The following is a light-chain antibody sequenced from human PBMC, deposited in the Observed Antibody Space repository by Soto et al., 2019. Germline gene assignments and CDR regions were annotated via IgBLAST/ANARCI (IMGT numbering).Light chain of an antibody. CDR1: SSDIGYHNS. Sequence: QSALTQPASVSGSPGQSITISCTGTSSDIGYHNSVSWYQQHPGEAPKLMIYDVSNRPSGVSNRFSGSKSGNTASLTISGLQAEDEADYYCSSSTGTSTLGVVFGGGTQLTVL. V-gene: IGLV2-14*03. CDR3: SSSTGTSTLGVV. CDR2: DVS. J-gene: IGLJ2*01.